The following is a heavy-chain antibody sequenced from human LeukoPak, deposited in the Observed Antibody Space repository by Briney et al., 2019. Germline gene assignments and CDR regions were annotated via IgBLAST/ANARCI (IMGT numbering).Heavy chain of an antibody. J-gene: IGHJ4*02. CDR1: GFTFSSYE. CDR3: ASSSSWYDY. V-gene: IGHV3-48*03. CDR2: ISSSGSTI. Sequence: PGGSLRLSRAASGFTFSSYEMNWVRQAPGKGLEWVSYISSSGSTIYYADSVKGRFTISRDNAKNSLYLQMNSLRAEDTAVYYCASSSSWYDYWGQGTLVTVSS. D-gene: IGHD6-13*01.